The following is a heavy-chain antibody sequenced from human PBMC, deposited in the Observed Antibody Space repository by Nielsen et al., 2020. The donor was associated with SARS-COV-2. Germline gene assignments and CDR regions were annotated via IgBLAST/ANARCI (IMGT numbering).Heavy chain of an antibody. V-gene: IGHV3-23*01. D-gene: IGHD3-22*01. CDR1: GFSFTNYV. Sequence: GGSLRLSCAAPGFSFTNYVMSWVRQAPGRGLEWVSSISSSGATTDYADSVKGRFTISRDTSMSTLYLQMDSLTADDAAMYHCVKEHDSPSGYWGPGTLVTVSS. CDR2: ISSSGATT. CDR3: VKEHDSPSGY. J-gene: IGHJ4*02.